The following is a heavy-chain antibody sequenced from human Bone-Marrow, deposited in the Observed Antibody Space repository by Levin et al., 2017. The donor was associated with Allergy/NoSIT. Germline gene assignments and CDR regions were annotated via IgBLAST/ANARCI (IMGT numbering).Heavy chain of an antibody. D-gene: IGHD2-15*01. CDR3: AKPSYCSGGSCYLGWFDP. J-gene: IGHJ5*02. Sequence: GGSLRLSCAASGFTFSSYAMSWVRQAPGKGLEWVSAISGSGGSTYYADSVKGRFTISRDNSKNTLYLQMNSLRAEDTAVYYCAKPSYCSGGSCYLGWFDPWGQGTLVTVSS. V-gene: IGHV3-23*01. CDR1: GFTFSSYA. CDR2: ISGSGGST.